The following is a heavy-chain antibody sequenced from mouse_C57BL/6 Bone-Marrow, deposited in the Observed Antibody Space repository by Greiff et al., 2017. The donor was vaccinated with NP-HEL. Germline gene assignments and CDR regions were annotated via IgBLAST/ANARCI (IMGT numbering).Heavy chain of an antibody. CDR3: ARGEDY. V-gene: IGHV1-59*01. J-gene: IGHJ2*01. Sequence: QVHVKQPGAELVRPGASVKLSCKASGYTFTSYWMHWVKQRPGQGLEWIGVIDPSDSYTNYNQKFKGKATLTVDTSSSTAYMQLSSLTSEDSAVYYCARGEDYWGQGTTLTVSS. CDR1: GYTFTSYW. CDR2: IDPSDSYT.